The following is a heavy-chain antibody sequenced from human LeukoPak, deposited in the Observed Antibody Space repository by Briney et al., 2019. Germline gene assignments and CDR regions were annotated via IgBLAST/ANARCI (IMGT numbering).Heavy chain of an antibody. Sequence: KPSETLSLTCAVYGGSFSGNYWNWIRQSPGKGLEWIGEINHSGSSNYNPSLESRVTISVDTSKNQFSLKLSSVTAADTAVYYCARGQARGGFDYWGQGTLVTVSS. D-gene: IGHD3-16*01. CDR2: INHSGSS. CDR3: ARGQARGGFDY. J-gene: IGHJ4*02. CDR1: GGSFSGNY. V-gene: IGHV4-34*01.